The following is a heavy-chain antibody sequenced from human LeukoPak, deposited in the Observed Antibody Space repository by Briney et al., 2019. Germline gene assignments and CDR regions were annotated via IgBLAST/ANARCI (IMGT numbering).Heavy chain of an antibody. V-gene: IGHV3-23*01. CDR1: GFTFRSFA. CDR3: AKSVFDSSGDPYMDV. D-gene: IGHD3-22*01. J-gene: IGHJ6*03. CDR2: ISGGGDFT. Sequence: GGSLRLSCAASGFTFRSFAMNWVRQAPGKGLECVSAISGGGDFTKYADSVKGRFTSSRDNSKSTVYLQMNSLRAEDTAVYYCAKSVFDSSGDPYMDVWGKGTTVTISS.